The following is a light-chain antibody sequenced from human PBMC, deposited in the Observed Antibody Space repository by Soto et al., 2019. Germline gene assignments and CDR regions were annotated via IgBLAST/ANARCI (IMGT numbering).Light chain of an antibody. Sequence: AIQMTQSPSSLSASVGDGVTITWRASQGIRDELGWYQQKAGKAPNLLISAASRLQSGVPSRFSGRGSGTDFTLTISSLQPEDFATYYCLQDYDYPRTFGQGTKV. CDR2: AAS. CDR3: LQDYDYPRT. CDR1: QGIRDE. V-gene: IGKV1-6*01. J-gene: IGKJ1*01.